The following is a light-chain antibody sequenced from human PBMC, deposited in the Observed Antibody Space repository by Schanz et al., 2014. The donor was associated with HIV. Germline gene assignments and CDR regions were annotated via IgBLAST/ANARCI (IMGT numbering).Light chain of an antibody. CDR3: ASWDDSLNGWV. Sequence: QSVLTQPPSVSGAPGQRVTISCTANTSDIGASFDVHWYQLLPGTAPKLLIYGNDNHPSGVPDRFSGSQSGTSASLAISWLQSEDEADYYCASWDDSLNGWVFGGGTKLTVL. CDR2: GND. V-gene: IGLV1-40*01. CDR1: TSDIGASFD. J-gene: IGLJ3*02.